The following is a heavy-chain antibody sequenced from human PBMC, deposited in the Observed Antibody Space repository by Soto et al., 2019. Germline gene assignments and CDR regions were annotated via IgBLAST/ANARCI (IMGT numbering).Heavy chain of an antibody. CDR3: ARAVDCSYGICSFWLDS. D-gene: IGHD5-18*01. V-gene: IGHV4-59*01. CDR1: GGSINTYY. CDR2: IHHSGST. J-gene: IGHJ5*01. Sequence: ASETLSLTCAVSGGSINTYYWSWVRQPPGKGLEWIGNIHHSGSTNYNPSLNSRVTISIDTSKNKLSLWLNSVTAADTAVYYCARAVDCSYGICSFWLDSWGQGTLVTVYS.